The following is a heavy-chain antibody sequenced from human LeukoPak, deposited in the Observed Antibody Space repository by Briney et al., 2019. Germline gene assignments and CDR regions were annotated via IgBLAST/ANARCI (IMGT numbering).Heavy chain of an antibody. V-gene: IGHV3-30*04. Sequence: GGSLRLSCEASGFTFSTYPVHWVRQAPDKVLEWVAMISYHGSNEYYADSVKGRFTISRDNSKNTLYLQMNNPRVEDTAIYYCARVHDTTGYYHYFDSWGQGTLVTVSS. CDR1: GFTFSTYP. J-gene: IGHJ4*02. CDR2: ISYHGSNE. D-gene: IGHD3-9*01. CDR3: ARVHDTTGYYHYFDS.